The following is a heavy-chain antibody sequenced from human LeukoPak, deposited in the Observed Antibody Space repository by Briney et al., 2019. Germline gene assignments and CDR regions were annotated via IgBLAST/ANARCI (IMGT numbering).Heavy chain of an antibody. CDR1: GGSFSGYY. CDR3: ARGIAGTYPFDY. V-gene: IGHV4-34*01. CDR2: INHSGST. Sequence: SETLSLTCAVYGGSFSGYYWSLIRQPPGKGLEWIGEINHSGSTNYNPSLKSRVTISVDTSKNQFSLKLSSVTAADTAVYYCARGIAGTYPFDYWGQGTLVTVSS. D-gene: IGHD6-13*01. J-gene: IGHJ4*02.